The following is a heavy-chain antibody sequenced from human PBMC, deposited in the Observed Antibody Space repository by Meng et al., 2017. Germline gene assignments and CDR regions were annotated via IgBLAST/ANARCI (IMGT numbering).Heavy chain of an antibody. CDR3: HSGWYQAGDDY. J-gene: IGHJ4*02. Sequence: QFVRSGAVVKKSGTYVKVSCTASGYTFTRYDIIWVRQAPGQGLEWMGGILPIFGTANYAQKFQGRVTITADKSTTTAYMELSSLRSEDTAVYYCHSGWYQAGDDYWGQGTLVTVSS. CDR1: GYTFTRYD. D-gene: IGHD6-19*01. V-gene: IGHV1-69*14. CDR2: ILPIFGTA.